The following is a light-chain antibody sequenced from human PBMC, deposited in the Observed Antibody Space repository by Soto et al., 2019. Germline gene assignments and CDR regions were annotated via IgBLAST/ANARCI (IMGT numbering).Light chain of an antibody. J-gene: IGKJ4*01. CDR1: QSLLLGDGKTY. V-gene: IGKV2D-29*01. Sequence: DVVMTQTPLSLSVTPGQPSSISCNFTQSLLLGDGKTYLYWYLQKSGQPPQLLIYEVSNRFSGVPDRFSGSGSGTDFTLKISRVEAEDVGVYYCMQTLHNPLTFGGGTKVDIK. CDR2: EVS. CDR3: MQTLHNPLT.